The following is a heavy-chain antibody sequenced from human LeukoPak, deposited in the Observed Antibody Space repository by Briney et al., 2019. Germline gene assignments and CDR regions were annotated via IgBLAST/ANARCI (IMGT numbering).Heavy chain of an antibody. V-gene: IGHV3-30-3*01. CDR3: ARGRKYSYGTYYYGLDV. D-gene: IGHD5-18*01. Sequence: GRSLRLSCVASGFTFSTYAMHRVRQAPGKGLEWVAVILYDGNNKYYADSVKGRFTISRDNSKNTLYLQMNSLRAEDTAVYYCARGRKYSYGTYYYGLDVWGQGTTVTVCS. J-gene: IGHJ6*02. CDR2: ILYDGNNK. CDR1: GFTFSTYA.